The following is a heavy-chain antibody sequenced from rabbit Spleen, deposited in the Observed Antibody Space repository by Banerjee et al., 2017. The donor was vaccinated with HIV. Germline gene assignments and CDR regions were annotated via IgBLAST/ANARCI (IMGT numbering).Heavy chain of an antibody. CDR1: GVSLNDKDV. J-gene: IGHJ6*01. CDR3: ARPYTYAYAAYAYAGDGIDL. CDR2: INIVTGKS. V-gene: IGHV1S45*01. D-gene: IGHD6-1*01. Sequence: QEQLEESGGGLVKPEGSLTLTCKASGVSLNDKDVMCWVRQAPGKGLEWIACINIVTGKSVYASWAKGRFTMSRTSSTTVTLQMTSLTAADTATYFCARPYTYAYAAYAYAGDGIDLWGQGTLVTVS.